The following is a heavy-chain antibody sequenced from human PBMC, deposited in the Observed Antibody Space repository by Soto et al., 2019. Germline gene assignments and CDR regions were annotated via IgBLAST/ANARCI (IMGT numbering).Heavy chain of an antibody. CDR2: IYTSGST. Sequence: SETLSLTCTVFGGSISSYYWSWIRQPAGKGLEWIGRIYTSGSTTYNPSLKSRVTMSVDTSKNQFSLKLSSVTAADTAVYYCSRDRVVVVAATRDSWFDPWGQGTLVTVSS. V-gene: IGHV4-4*07. D-gene: IGHD2-15*01. CDR3: SRDRVVVVAATRDSWFDP. J-gene: IGHJ5*01. CDR1: GGSISSYY.